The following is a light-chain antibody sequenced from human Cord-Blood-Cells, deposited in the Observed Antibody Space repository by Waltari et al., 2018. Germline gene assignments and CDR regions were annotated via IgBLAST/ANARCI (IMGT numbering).Light chain of an antibody. V-gene: IGLV2-14*01. CDR1: SSDVGGYNY. CDR2: DVS. J-gene: IGLJ2*01. Sequence: QSALTQPASVSGSPGQSITISCTGTSSDVGGYNYVSWYQQHPGKAPQLMIYDVSNRPSGVSNRFSGSKSGNTASLTISGLPAEDEADYYCSSYTSSSTYVVFGGGTKLTVL. CDR3: SSYTSSSTYVV.